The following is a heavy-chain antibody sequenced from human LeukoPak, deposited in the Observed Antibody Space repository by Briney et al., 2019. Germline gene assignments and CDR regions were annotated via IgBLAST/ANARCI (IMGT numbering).Heavy chain of an antibody. J-gene: IGHJ6*03. CDR2: ISSSGSTI. V-gene: IGHV3-48*03. D-gene: IGHD6-13*01. CDR3: ARSVRSSWYGGYYYYYYMDV. Sequence: GGSLRLSCAASGFTFSSYEMNWVRQAPGKGLEWVSYISSSGSTIYYADSVKGRFTISRDNAKNSLYLQMNSLRAEDTAVYYCARSVRSSWYGGYYYYYYMDVWGKGTTVTISS. CDR1: GFTFSSYE.